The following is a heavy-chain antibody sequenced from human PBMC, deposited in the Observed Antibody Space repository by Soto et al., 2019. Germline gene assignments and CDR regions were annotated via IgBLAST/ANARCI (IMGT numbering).Heavy chain of an antibody. V-gene: IGHV4-34*01. CDR1: GGSFSGYY. Sequence: SETLSLTCAVYGGSFSGYYWSWIRQPPGKGLEWIGEINHSGSTNYNPSLKSRVTISVDTSKNQFSLKLSSVTAADTAVYYCATDLYYYGSGSPRPPYGMDVWDQGTTVTVSS. J-gene: IGHJ6*02. D-gene: IGHD3-10*01. CDR2: INHSGST. CDR3: ATDLYYYGSGSPRPPYGMDV.